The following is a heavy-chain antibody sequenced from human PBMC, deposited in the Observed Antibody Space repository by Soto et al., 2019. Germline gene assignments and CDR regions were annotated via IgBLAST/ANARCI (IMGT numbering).Heavy chain of an antibody. CDR1: GGSISSSSYY. V-gene: IGHV4-39*01. J-gene: IGHJ6*02. CDR3: EFVGDYYGMDV. Sequence: PSETLSLTCTVSGGSISSSSYYWGWIRQPPGKGLEWIGSIYYSGSTYYNPSLKSRVTISVDTSKNQFSLKLSSVTAADTAVYYCEFVGDYYGMDVWGQGTTVTVSS. CDR2: IYYSGST.